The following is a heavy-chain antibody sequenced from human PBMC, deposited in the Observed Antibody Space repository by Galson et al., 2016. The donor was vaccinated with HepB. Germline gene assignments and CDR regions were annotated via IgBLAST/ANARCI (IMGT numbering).Heavy chain of an antibody. CDR2: IYYTGST. D-gene: IGHD3-10*01. Sequence: TLSLTCTVSGASISRGAYYWSWIRQHPVKGLEWFVYIYYTGSTYYNPSLKGRVIITADTAQNQFFLKVNSVAAADTAIYYCARTYGSRSIGWDIWGQGTLVTVAS. J-gene: IGHJ4*02. CDR1: GASISRGAYY. V-gene: IGHV4-31*03. CDR3: ARTYGSRSIGWDI.